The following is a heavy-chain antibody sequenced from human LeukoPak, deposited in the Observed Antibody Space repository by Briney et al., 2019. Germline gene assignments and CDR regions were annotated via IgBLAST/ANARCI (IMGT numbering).Heavy chain of an antibody. CDR1: GGSLSSSSYY. J-gene: IGHJ6*03. Sequence: SETLSLTCTVSGGSLSSSSYYWGWIRQSPGKGLEWIDSIFYTGSTFYNPSLKSRVTISVDTSKNQFSLKLNSVTAADTAVYYCGRLSAPPYCSGGSCYGYYYYYMDVWGKGTTVTVSS. CDR2: IFYTGST. CDR3: GRLSAPPYCSGGSCYGYYYYYMDV. V-gene: IGHV4-39*01. D-gene: IGHD2-15*01.